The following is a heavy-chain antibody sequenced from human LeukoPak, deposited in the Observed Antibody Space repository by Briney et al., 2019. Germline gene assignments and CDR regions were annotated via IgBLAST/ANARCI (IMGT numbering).Heavy chain of an antibody. V-gene: IGHV3-7*01. CDR3: ARALVGITMVRGVIGYFDY. J-gene: IGHJ4*02. CDR2: IKQDGSEK. CDR1: GFTFSGYW. D-gene: IGHD3-10*01. Sequence: PGGSLRLSCAASGFTFSGYWMSWVRQAPGKGLEWVANIKQDGSEKYYVDSVKGRFTISRDNAKNSLYLQMNSLRAEDTAVYYCARALVGITMVRGVIGYFDYWGQGTLVTVSS.